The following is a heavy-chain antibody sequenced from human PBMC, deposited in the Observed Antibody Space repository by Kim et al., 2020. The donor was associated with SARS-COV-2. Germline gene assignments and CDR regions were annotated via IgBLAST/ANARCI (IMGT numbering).Heavy chain of an antibody. CDR3: TYGGSSAY. Sequence: GGSLRLSCAASGFSFSTSDMNWVRQTPGRGLEWVSFIGSGGRAIYYADSVKGRFTISRDDARSSLYLQMNSLRDEDTGVYYCTYGGSSAYWGQGTLVTVSS. V-gene: IGHV3-48*02. CDR1: GFSFSTSD. CDR2: IGSGGRAI. J-gene: IGHJ4*02. D-gene: IGHD2-15*01.